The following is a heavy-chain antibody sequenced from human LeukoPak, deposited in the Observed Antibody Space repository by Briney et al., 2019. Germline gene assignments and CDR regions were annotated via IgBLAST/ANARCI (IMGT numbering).Heavy chain of an antibody. V-gene: IGHV5-51*01. CDR2: IYPGDSDT. CDR1: GYSFTSYW. D-gene: IGHD4-11*01. J-gene: IGHJ3*02. CDR3: ARQAVVTTVTLGAFDI. Sequence: GESLKISCKGSGYSFTSYWIGWVRQMPGKGLEWMGIIYPGDSDTRYSPSFQGQVTISADKSISTAYLQWSSLKASDTAMYYCARQAVVTTVTLGAFDIWGQGTMVTVSS.